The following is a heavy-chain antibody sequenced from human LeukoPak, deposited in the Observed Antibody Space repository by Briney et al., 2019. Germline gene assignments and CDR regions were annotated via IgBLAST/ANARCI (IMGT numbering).Heavy chain of an antibody. J-gene: IGHJ4*02. CDR3: AKDHPLIGEGLDY. D-gene: IGHD2-8*01. CDR1: GFSFSSYG. V-gene: IGHV3-30*02. Sequence: PGGSLRLSCAASGFSFSSYGMHWVRQPPGKGLGWVAFIRFDGTNKYYSDSVKGRFTISRDNSKNTLYLQMNSLRTEDTAVYYCAKDHPLIGEGLDYWGQGTLVTVSS. CDR2: IRFDGTNK.